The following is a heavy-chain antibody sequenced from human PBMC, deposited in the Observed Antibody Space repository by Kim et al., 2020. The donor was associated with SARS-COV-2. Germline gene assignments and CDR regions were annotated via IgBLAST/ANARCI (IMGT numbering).Heavy chain of an antibody. D-gene: IGHD1-26*01. Sequence: SVKRRFTISRDKSKTTLYLQMNSLRAEDTAVYYCARPVGGSYYGGFDIWGQGTMVTVSS. V-gene: IGHV3-30*01. CDR3: ARPVGGSYYGGFDI. J-gene: IGHJ3*02.